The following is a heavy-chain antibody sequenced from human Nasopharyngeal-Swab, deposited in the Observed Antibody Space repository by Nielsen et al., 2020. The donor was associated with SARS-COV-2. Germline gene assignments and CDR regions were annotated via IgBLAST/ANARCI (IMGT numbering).Heavy chain of an antibody. J-gene: IGHJ4*02. CDR2: IYYSGST. D-gene: IGHD6-25*01. V-gene: IGHV4-59*01. Sequence: WVPQPPGEGMEWIGYIYYSGSTNYNPSLRSRVTISVDTSKNQFSLKLSSVTAADTAVYYCARDMGESSGWPDPFDYWGQGTLVTVSS. CDR3: ARDMGESSGWPDPFDY.